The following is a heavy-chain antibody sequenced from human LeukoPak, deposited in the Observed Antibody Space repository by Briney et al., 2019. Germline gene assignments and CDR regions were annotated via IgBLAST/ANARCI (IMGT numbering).Heavy chain of an antibody. J-gene: IGHJ3*02. CDR3: AREWGYDFWSGYYTNAFDI. Sequence: SVKVSCKASGGTFSSYAISWVRQAPGQGLEWLGGIIPIFGTANYAQKFQGRVTITADESTSTAYMELSSLRSEDTAVYYCAREWGYDFWSGYYTNAFDIWGQGTMVTVSS. CDR1: GGTFSSYA. V-gene: IGHV1-69*01. D-gene: IGHD3-3*01. CDR2: IIPIFGTA.